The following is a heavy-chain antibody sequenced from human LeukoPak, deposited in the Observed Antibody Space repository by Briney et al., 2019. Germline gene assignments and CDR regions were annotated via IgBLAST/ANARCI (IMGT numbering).Heavy chain of an antibody. CDR2: INHSGST. Sequence: SETLSLTCAVYGGSFSGYYWSWIRQPPGKGLEWIGEINHSGSTNYNPSLKSRVTISVDTSKNQFSLKLSSVTTADTAVYYCARSGYDYVWGSYRYRDPLDYWGQGTLVTVSS. CDR3: ARSGYDYVWGSYRYRDPLDY. CDR1: GGSFSGYY. V-gene: IGHV4-34*01. J-gene: IGHJ4*02. D-gene: IGHD3-16*02.